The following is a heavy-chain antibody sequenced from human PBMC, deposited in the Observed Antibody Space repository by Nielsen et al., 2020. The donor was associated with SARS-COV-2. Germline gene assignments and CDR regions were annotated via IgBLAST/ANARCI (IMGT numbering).Heavy chain of an antibody. Sequence: GESLKISCAASGFTFSSYGMHWVRQAPGKGLEWVAVISYDGSNKYYADSVKGRFTISRDNAKNSLYLQMNSLRAEDTAVYYCARDLPAGGQNIVVVPAGSDYWGQGTLVTVSS. D-gene: IGHD2-2*01. CDR1: GFTFSSYG. CDR3: ARDLPAGGQNIVVVPAGSDY. J-gene: IGHJ4*02. CDR2: ISYDGSNK. V-gene: IGHV3-30*03.